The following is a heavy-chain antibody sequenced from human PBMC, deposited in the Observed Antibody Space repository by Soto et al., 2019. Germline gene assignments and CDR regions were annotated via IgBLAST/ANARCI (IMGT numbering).Heavy chain of an antibody. J-gene: IGHJ4*02. CDR1: GFTFSSYW. D-gene: IGHD3-3*01. CDR2: IKQDGSEK. CDR3: ARIDPTIFGVVYFDY. Sequence: GGSLRLSCAASGFTFSSYWMSWVRQAPGKGLEWVANIKQDGSEKYYVDSVKGRFTISRDNAKNSLYLQMNSLRAEDTAVYYCARIDPTIFGVVYFDYWGQGTLVTVSS. V-gene: IGHV3-7*01.